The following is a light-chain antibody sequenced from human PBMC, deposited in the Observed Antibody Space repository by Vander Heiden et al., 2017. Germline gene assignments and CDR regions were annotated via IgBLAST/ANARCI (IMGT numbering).Light chain of an antibody. CDR1: QSVIYSSNDKNY. V-gene: IGKV4-1*01. J-gene: IGKJ2*01. CDR2: WAS. Sequence: DILMTQSPDSLAVSLSETATINCKSSQSVIYSSNDKNYLAWYQQKAGQPPKLLIYWASTREAGVPDRFSGSGSGTDFTLTISSLQAEDEAVYYCQQYYSTPYTFGQGTKV. CDR3: QQYYSTPYT.